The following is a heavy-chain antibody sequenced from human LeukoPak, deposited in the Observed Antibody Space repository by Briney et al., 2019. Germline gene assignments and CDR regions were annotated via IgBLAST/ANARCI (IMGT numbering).Heavy chain of an antibody. CDR1: GFTFSTYA. V-gene: IGHV3-23*01. CDR3: AKAYAFVGANYFDY. CDR2: IGDTT. J-gene: IGHJ4*02. D-gene: IGHD1-26*01. Sequence: GGSLRLSCAASGFTFSTYAMSWVRQAPGKGLEWVSAIGDTTYYADSVKGRFNISRDNSKNTLYLQMNNLRAEDAVIYYCAKAYAFVGANYFDYWGQGTLVTVSS.